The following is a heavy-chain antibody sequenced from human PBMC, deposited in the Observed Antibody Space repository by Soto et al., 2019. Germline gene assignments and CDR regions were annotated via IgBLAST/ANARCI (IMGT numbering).Heavy chain of an antibody. CDR2: IFSNDEK. Sequence: QVTLKESGPVLVNPTETLTLTCTVSGFSVSNARMGVSWIRQPPGKALEWLAHIFSNDEKSYSTSLKSRLTISKDTSKSQVGLTMTNRDPVDTATYYCARALFGDGYNREPFDYWGQGALVTVSS. J-gene: IGHJ4*02. V-gene: IGHV2-26*01. D-gene: IGHD3-3*01. CDR3: ARALFGDGYNREPFDY. CDR1: GFSVSNARMG.